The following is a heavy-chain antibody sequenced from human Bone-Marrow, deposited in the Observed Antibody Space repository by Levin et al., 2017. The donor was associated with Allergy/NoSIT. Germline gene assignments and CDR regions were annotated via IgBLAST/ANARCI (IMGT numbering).Heavy chain of an antibody. Sequence: GASVKVSCAASGFTFSDYWMSWVRQAPGKGLEWVANIQRGGSETDYVDSVKGRFTISRDDAKNSVYLEMNSLRAEDTAVYYCAREGVNMETTMGSLTIYFYYYGMDVWGQGTTFTVSS. J-gene: IGHJ6*02. CDR3: AREGVNMETTMGSLTIYFYYYGMDV. CDR1: GFTFSDYW. V-gene: IGHV3-7*01. D-gene: IGHD5-18*01. CDR2: IQRGGSET.